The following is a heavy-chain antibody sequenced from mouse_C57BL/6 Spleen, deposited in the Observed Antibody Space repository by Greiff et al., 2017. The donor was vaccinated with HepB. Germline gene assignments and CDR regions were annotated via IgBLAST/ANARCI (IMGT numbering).Heavy chain of an antibody. D-gene: IGHD1-1*01. CDR1: GYAFSSSW. J-gene: IGHJ3*01. Sequence: VMLVESGPELVKPGASVKISCKASGYAFSSSWMNWVKQRPGKGLEWIGRIYPGDGDTNYNGKFKGKATLTADKSSSTAYMQLSSLTSEDSAVYFGARGGYYGSSSSFAYWGQGTLVTVSA. CDR2: IYPGDGDT. V-gene: IGHV1-82*01. CDR3: ARGGYYGSSSSFAY.